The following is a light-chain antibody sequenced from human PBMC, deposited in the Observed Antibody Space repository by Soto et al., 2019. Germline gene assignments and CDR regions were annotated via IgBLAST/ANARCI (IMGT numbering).Light chain of an antibody. Sequence: QSVLTQSPSASASLGAWVNLTCTLSSGHSSYAIAWHQQQPEKGPRYLMKLNSDGSHSKGDGIPDRFSGSSSGAERYLTISSLQSEDEADYYCQTWGTGIWVFGGGTKLTVL. CDR3: QTWGTGIWV. V-gene: IGLV4-69*01. CDR1: SGHSSYA. CDR2: LNSDGSH. J-gene: IGLJ3*02.